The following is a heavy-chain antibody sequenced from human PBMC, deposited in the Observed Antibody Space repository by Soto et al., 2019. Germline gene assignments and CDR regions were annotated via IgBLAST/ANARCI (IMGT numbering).Heavy chain of an antibody. CDR3: ARDGLLVRGGTTYFDY. D-gene: IGHD3-10*01. J-gene: IGHJ4*02. V-gene: IGHV3-7*01. Sequence: EVQLVESGGGLVQPGGSLRLSCAASGFSFSGYWMSWVRQAPGKGLAWVAKMKPDGLQKSYVDSVKGRFTISRDNAKNSLYLQMNNLRAEETAVYYCARDGLLVRGGTTYFDYWGQGTLVTVSS. CDR1: GFSFSGYW. CDR2: MKPDGLQK.